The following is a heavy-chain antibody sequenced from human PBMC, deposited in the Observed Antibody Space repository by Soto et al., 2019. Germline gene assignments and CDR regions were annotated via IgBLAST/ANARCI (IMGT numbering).Heavy chain of an antibody. J-gene: IGHJ6*02. CDR1: GYTFTRFG. Sequence: GASVKVSCKASGYTFTRFGISWVRQAPGQGLEWMGWISTYNGDTNYAQTFQGRVTMTTDTSTSTVYMELRSLRSDDTAVYYCAREGVAPYYYYGMDVWGQGTTVTVS. D-gene: IGHD5-12*01. V-gene: IGHV1-18*01. CDR3: AREGVAPYYYYGMDV. CDR2: ISTYNGDT.